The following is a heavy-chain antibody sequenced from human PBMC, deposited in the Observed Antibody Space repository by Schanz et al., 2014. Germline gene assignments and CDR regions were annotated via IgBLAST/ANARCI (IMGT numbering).Heavy chain of an antibody. V-gene: IGHV1-69*04. CDR3: AKELNRRGGQTNFYYYYGMDV. CDR2: IIPILGIA. D-gene: IGHD5-12*01. Sequence: QVQLVQSGAEVKKPGSPVKVSCKSSGGTFSSYAISWVRQAPGQGLEWMGRIIPILGIATYAQKFQGRVTITADRSTSTAYMELSSRRSEDTAVYHCAKELNRRGGQTNFYYYYGMDVWGQGTTVTVSS. J-gene: IGHJ6*02. CDR1: GGTFSSYA.